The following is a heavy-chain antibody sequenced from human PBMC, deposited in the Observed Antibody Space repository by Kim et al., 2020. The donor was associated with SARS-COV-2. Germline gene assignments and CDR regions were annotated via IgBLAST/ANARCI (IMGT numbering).Heavy chain of an antibody. CDR1: GFTFSSYS. CDR3: AREYSRPWELLQKFRYYFDY. J-gene: IGHJ4*02. CDR2: ISSSSSTI. Sequence: GGSLRLSCAASGFTFSSYSMNWVRQAPGKGLEWVSYISSSSSTIYYADSVKGRFTISRDNAKNSLYLQMNSLRDEDTAVYYCAREYSRPWELLQKFRYYFDYWGQGTLVTVSS. V-gene: IGHV3-48*02. D-gene: IGHD1-26*01.